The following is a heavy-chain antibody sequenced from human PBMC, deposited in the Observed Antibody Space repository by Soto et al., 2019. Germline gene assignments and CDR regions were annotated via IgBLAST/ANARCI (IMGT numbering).Heavy chain of an antibody. J-gene: IGHJ4*02. CDR1: GGSFSAYC. Sequence: SETLSLTCVADGGSFSAYCSSWISQPPGRGLEWIGEINHSGGTGYKPSRRSLVTISIDTSKSQFALRITTVNAADRAVYSCALGSVDTVESSGFYEYWGQGTPVTVSS. D-gene: IGHD3-22*01. CDR3: ALGSVDTVESSGFYEY. CDR2: INHSGGT. V-gene: IGHV4-34*01.